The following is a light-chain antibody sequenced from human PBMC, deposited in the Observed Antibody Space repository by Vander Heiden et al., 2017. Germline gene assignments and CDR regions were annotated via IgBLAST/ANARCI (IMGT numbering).Light chain of an antibody. CDR1: QSVLSSSNNKNN. CDR3: QQYYNIPRT. V-gene: IGKV4-1*01. J-gene: IGKJ1*01. CDR2: WAS. Sequence: DIVMTQPPASPAGSLGERATIDCKSSQSVLSSSNNKNNLTWFQQKPGQPPKLLIYWASTRESGVPDRFSGSGSGTDFTLTISSLQAEDVAVYYCQQYYNIPRTFGQGTKVEIK.